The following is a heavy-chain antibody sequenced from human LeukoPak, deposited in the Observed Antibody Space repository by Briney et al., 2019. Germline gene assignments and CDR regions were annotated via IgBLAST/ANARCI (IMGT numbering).Heavy chain of an antibody. CDR1: GGIFSTYA. D-gene: IGHD5-18*01. V-gene: IGHV1-69*04. Sequence: SVKVSCKASGGIFSTYAFGWVRQAPGQGLEWMGKITPILAMVDYAQRFQGRVTITADTSTSTAYMELSSLRSEDTAVYYCASVDTASYYYYGMDVWGQGTTVTVSS. CDR2: ITPILAMV. J-gene: IGHJ6*02. CDR3: ASVDTASYYYYGMDV.